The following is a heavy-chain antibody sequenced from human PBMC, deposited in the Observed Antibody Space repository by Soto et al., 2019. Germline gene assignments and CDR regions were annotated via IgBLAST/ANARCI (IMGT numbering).Heavy chain of an antibody. Sequence: PGESLKISCKGSGYSFTSYWIGWVRQMPGKGLEWMGIIYPGDSDTRYSPSFQGQVTISADKSISTAYLQWSSLKASDTAMYYCARHTVDCSGVSCYSGYYYYYYYMDVWGKGTTVTVSS. V-gene: IGHV5-51*01. CDR1: GYSFTSYW. CDR2: IYPGDSDT. D-gene: IGHD2-15*01. CDR3: ARHTVDCSGVSCYSGYYYYYYYMDV. J-gene: IGHJ6*03.